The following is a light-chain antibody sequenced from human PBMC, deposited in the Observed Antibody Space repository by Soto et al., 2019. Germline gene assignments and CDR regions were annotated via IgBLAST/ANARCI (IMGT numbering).Light chain of an antibody. J-gene: IGKJ3*01. CDR3: QKHNSAPPVT. Sequence: DIQMTQSPSSLSASVEDRVTISCRASQAINNYLAWYQQKPGKAPKLLIYAASTLQSGVPSRFSGSGSGTDFTLTISSLQPEDVATYYCQKHNSAPPVTFGPGTKVGV. V-gene: IGKV1-27*01. CDR1: QAINNY. CDR2: AAS.